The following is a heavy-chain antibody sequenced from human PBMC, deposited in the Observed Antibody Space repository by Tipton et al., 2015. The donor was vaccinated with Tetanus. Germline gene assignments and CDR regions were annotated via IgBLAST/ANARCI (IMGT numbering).Heavy chain of an antibody. CDR1: GGSVRSGDYS. V-gene: IGHV4-61*08. CDR3: ARANXXFPXKXPXXXXXXXXLXXXSXASPTSPKVFD. J-gene: IGHJ5*01. Sequence: TLSLTCTVSGGSVRSGDYSWNWIRQPPGKGLEWLAYVSYSGRNNSNYSLKSRITISPDTSKNQFSLRLTSVTAADTAVYYCARANXXFPXKXPXXXXXXXXLXXXSXASPTSPKVFD. D-gene: IGHD2-2*01. CDR2: VSYSGRN.